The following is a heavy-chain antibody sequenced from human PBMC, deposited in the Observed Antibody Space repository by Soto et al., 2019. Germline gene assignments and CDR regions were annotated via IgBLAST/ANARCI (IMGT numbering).Heavy chain of an antibody. J-gene: IGHJ4*02. CDR3: ARLDSSGYYYGYYFDY. CDR1: GGSINSGGYY. Sequence: SETMSLTCTVSGGSINSGGYYWSWIRQHPGKGLEWIGYIYYSGSTYYDPSLKSRVTISVDTSKNQFSLKLSSVTAADTAVYYCARLDSSGYYYGYYFDYWGQGTLVTAPQ. V-gene: IGHV4-31*03. D-gene: IGHD3-22*01. CDR2: IYYSGST.